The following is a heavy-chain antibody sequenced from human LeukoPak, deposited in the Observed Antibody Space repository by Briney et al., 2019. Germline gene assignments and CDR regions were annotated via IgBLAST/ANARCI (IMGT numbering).Heavy chain of an antibody. D-gene: IGHD6-25*01. J-gene: IGHJ5*02. CDR2: IYPGDSDT. V-gene: IGHV5-51*01. CDR1: GYSFTSYW. CDR3: ARPVLRGAAGAEYNWFDP. Sequence: GESLKISCKGSGYSFTSYWIGWVRQMPGKGLEWMGIIYPGDSDTRYSPSFQGQVTISADKSISTAYLQWSSLKASDTAMYYCARPVLRGAAGAEYNWFDPWGQGTLVTVSS.